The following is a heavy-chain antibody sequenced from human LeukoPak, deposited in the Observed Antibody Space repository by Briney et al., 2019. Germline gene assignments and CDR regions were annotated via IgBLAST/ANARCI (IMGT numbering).Heavy chain of an antibody. J-gene: IGHJ4*02. V-gene: IGHV3-30*02. CDR1: GFTFSRYG. Sequence: PGGSLRLSCAASGFTFSRYGMHWVRQAPGRGLEWVTFIRYDGTSKYYADSVKGRFTISRDNSKNTLFLQMNSLRAEDTAVYYCAKVPFPYYYDSSGYFGYWGQGTLVTVSS. CDR2: IRYDGTSK. D-gene: IGHD3-22*01. CDR3: AKVPFPYYYDSSGYFGY.